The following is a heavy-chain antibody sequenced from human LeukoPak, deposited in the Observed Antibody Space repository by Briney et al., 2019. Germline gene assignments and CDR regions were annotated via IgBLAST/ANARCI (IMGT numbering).Heavy chain of an antibody. CDR1: GFTVSSNY. V-gene: IGHV3-66*01. D-gene: IGHD3-22*01. CDR3: ARDLEYYDSSGYYGYYFDY. J-gene: IGHJ4*02. Sequence: GGSLRLSCAASGFTVSSNYMSWVRQAPGKGLEGGSVIYSGGSTYYADSVKGRFTISRDNSKNTLYLQMNSLRAEDTAVYYCARDLEYYDSSGYYGYYFDYWGQGTLVTVSS. CDR2: IYSGGST.